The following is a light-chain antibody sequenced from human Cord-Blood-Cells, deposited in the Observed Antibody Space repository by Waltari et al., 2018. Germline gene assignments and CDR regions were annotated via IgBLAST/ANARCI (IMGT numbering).Light chain of an antibody. Sequence: DIQMTQSPSPLSASVGDRVTITCQASPDISNYLNWYQQKPGKAPKLLIYDASNLETGVPSRFSGSGSGTDFTFTISSLQPEDIATYYCQQYDNLPYTFGQGTKLEIK. V-gene: IGKV1-33*01. J-gene: IGKJ2*01. CDR1: PDISNY. CDR2: DAS. CDR3: QQYDNLPYT.